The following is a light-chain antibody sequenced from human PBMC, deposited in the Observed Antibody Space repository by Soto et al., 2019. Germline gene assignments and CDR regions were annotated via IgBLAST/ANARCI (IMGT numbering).Light chain of an antibody. CDR2: AAS. J-gene: IGKJ1*01. V-gene: IGKV1-9*01. CDR1: QGISSY. CDR3: QQLNSYPWT. Sequence: IQLTQSPSSLSASVGDRVTITCRASQGISSYLAWYQQKPGKAPKLLIYAASTLQSGVPSRFSGSGSGTDFTLTISSLQPEDFATYYCQQLNSYPWTFVQGTKVEIK.